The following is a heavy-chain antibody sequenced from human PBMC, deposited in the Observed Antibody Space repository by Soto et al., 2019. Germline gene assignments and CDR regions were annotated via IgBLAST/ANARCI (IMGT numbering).Heavy chain of an antibody. CDR2: ISSSSSTI. CDR1: GFTFSSYS. CDR3: ARALCSSTSCYRNWFDP. J-gene: IGHJ5*02. Sequence: PGGSLRLSCAASGFTFSSYSMNWVRQAPGKGLEWVSYISSSSSTIYYADSVKGRFTISRDNAKNSLYLQMNSLRAEDTAVYYCARALCSSTSCYRNWFDPWGQGTLVTVSS. V-gene: IGHV3-48*01. D-gene: IGHD2-2*01.